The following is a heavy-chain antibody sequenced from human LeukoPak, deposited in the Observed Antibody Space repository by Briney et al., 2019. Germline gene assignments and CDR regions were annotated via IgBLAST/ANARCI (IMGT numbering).Heavy chain of an antibody. CDR3: ERWEGGSYYDFDY. CDR2: INHSGST. V-gene: IGHV4-34*01. CDR1: GGSFSGYY. J-gene: IGHJ4*02. D-gene: IGHD1-26*01. Sequence: SETLSLTCAVYGGSFSGYYWSWVRQTPGKGLEWVGEINHSGSTKYKTYIKRRVTISVHTSNNQFSLKLISVTAADTAVYYCERWEGGSYYDFDYWGQGTLVTVSS.